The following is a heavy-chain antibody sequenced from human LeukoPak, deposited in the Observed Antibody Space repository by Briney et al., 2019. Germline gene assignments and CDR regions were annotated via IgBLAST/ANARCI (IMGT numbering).Heavy chain of an antibody. CDR2: ISTSSSYI. J-gene: IGHJ3*02. V-gene: IGHV3-21*01. D-gene: IGHD5-18*01. CDR1: GFTFSSYS. Sequence: PGGSLRVSCSASGFTFSSYSLNWVRQAPGKGLEWVSSISTSSSYIYYADSVKGRFTISRDNAKNSLYLQMNSLRAEDTAVYYCARDKVNTGLDAFDIWGQGTMVTVSS. CDR3: ARDKVNTGLDAFDI.